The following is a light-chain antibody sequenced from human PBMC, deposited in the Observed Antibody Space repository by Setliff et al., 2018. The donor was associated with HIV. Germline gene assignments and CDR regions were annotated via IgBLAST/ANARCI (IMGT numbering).Light chain of an antibody. V-gene: IGLV2-14*01. J-gene: IGLJ1*01. CDR1: SSDVGGYNY. CDR2: DVS. CDR3: SSYTSTYTYV. Sequence: QSALTQPASVSGSPGQSVTISCTGTSSDVGGYNYVSWYQQHPGKAPKLMIYDVSNRPSGVSSRFSGSKSGNTASLTISGLQAEDEADYYCSSYTSTYTYVFGTGTKVTVL.